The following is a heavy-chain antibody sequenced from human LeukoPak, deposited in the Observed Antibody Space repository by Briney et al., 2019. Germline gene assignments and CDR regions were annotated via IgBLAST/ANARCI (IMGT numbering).Heavy chain of an antibody. CDR2: MNPNSGNT. CDR1: GYTFTSYY. J-gene: IGHJ4*02. CDR3: ARGEYQLLPDY. D-gene: IGHD2-2*01. Sequence: ASVKVSCKASGYTFTSYYMHWVRQAPGQGLEWMGWMNPNSGNTGYAQKFQGRVTITRNTSISTAYMELSSLRSEDTAVYYCARGEYQLLPDYWGQGTLVTVSS. V-gene: IGHV1-8*03.